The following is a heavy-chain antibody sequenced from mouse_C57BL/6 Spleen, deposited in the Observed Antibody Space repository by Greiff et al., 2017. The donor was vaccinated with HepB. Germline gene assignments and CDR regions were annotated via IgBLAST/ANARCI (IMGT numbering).Heavy chain of an antibody. Sequence: EVKLVESGPGLVKPSQSLSLTCSVTGYSITSGYYWNWIRQFPGNKLEWMGYISYDGSNNYNPSLKNRISITRDTSKNQFFLKLNSVTTEDTATYYCARDYYGSSYGAWFAYWGQGTLVTVSA. CDR2: ISYDGSN. CDR3: ARDYYGSSYGAWFAY. V-gene: IGHV3-6*01. J-gene: IGHJ3*01. D-gene: IGHD1-1*01. CDR1: GYSITSGYY.